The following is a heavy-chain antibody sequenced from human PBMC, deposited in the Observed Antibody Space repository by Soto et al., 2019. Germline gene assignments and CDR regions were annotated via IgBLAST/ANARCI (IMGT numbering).Heavy chain of an antibody. Sequence: SQTLSLTCAVYGGSFSGYYWSWIRQPPGKGLEWIGEINHSGSTNYNPSLKSRVTISVDTSKNQFSLKLSSVTAADTAVYYCARGREVTPSSGYCSSTSCYGGEPVDYWGQGTLVTVSS. CDR1: GGSFSGYY. CDR3: ARGREVTPSSGYCSSTSCYGGEPVDY. CDR2: INHSGST. D-gene: IGHD2-2*01. J-gene: IGHJ4*02. V-gene: IGHV4-34*01.